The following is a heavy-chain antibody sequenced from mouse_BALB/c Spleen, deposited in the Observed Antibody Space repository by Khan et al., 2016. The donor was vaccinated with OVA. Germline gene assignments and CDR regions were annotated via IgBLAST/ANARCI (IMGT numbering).Heavy chain of an antibody. CDR1: GYSITSDYA. J-gene: IGHJ4*01. Sequence: VELVESGPGLVKPSQSLSLTCTVTGYSITSDYARNWIRQFPGNKLEWMGYISSTGSTSYNPSLKSRISITRDTSKNQFFLHLNSVTTEDTATYYCARSLYYSDSYAMDYWGQGTSVTVSS. V-gene: IGHV3-2*02. CDR2: ISSTGST. D-gene: IGHD2-13*01. CDR3: ARSLYYSDSYAMDY.